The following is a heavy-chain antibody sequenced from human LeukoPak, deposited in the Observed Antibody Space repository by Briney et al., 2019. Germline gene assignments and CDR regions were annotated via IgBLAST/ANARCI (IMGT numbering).Heavy chain of an antibody. J-gene: IGHJ5*02. CDR1: GYAFTGYY. CDR2: INPNSGGT. V-gene: IGHV1-2*02. Sequence: GASVKVSCKASGYAFTGYYIHWVRQAPGQGLEWMGWINPNSGGTKYAQKFQGRVTMTRDTSITTAYMGLSRLRSDDTAMYYCAKGRVVAGSKSLTYHWFDPWGQGTLVTVSS. CDR3: AKGRVVAGSKSLTYHWFDP. D-gene: IGHD6-19*01.